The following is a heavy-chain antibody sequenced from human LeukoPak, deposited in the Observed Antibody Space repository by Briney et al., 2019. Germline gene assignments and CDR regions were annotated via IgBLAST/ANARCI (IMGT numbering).Heavy chain of an antibody. CDR1: GDSISSSYFY. V-gene: IGHV4-39*07. CDR2: IYSSGSA. CDR3: ARTDV. J-gene: IGHJ6*02. Sequence: SETLSLTCTVSGDSISSSYFYWAWIRQPPGKGLQWIGSIYSSGSAYYNPSLKSRVTMSLDTSKNQYSLELSSVTAADTAVYYCARTDVWGQGTTVTVSS.